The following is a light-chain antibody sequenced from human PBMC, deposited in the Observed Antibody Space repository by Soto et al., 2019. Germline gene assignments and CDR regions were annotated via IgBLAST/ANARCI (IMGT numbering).Light chain of an antibody. CDR2: DAS. CDR1: QSISSW. CDR3: QQYNSYPWT. Sequence: DIQMTQSPSTLSASVGDRVTITCRASQSISSWLAWYQQKPGKAPKLLIYDASSLESGVPSKFSGSGSGTEFTLTISSLQHDDFATNYCQQYNSYPWTFGQGTKGEIK. J-gene: IGKJ1*01. V-gene: IGKV1-5*01.